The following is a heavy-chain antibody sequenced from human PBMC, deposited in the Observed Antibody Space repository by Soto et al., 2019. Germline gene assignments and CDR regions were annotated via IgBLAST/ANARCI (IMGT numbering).Heavy chain of an antibody. CDR3: AKRAPSTGAFDI. CDR2: ITGSGGST. V-gene: IGHV3-23*01. J-gene: IGHJ3*02. Sequence: PGGSLRLSCAASGFTFSSYAVSWVRQAPGKGLEWVSAITGSGGSTYYADSVKGRFTISRDSSKNTLYLQMNSLRAEDTALYYCAKRAPSTGAFDIWGQGTMVTVS. CDR1: GFTFSSYA.